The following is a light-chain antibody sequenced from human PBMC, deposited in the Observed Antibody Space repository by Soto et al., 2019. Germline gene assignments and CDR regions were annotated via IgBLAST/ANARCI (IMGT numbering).Light chain of an antibody. CDR2: EVS. CDR1: SSDVGGYNY. J-gene: IGLJ1*01. CDR3: SSYAGSNKAV. V-gene: IGLV2-8*01. Sequence: QAVLTEPPCASGSTWQAVTISCTGTSSDVGGYNYVSWYQQHPGKAPKLMIYEVSKRPSGVPDRFSGSKSGNTASLTVSGLQPEDEADYYCSSYAGSNKAVFGTGPKVTVL.